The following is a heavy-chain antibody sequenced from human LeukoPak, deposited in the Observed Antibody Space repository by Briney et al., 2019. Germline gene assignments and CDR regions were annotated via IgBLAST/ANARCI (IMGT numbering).Heavy chain of an antibody. CDR2: ISAYNGNT. CDR1: GYTFTSYG. D-gene: IGHD3-3*01. CDR3: ARVGYDFWSGDYYYMDV. V-gene: IGHV1-18*01. J-gene: IGHJ6*03. Sequence: ASVKVSCKASGYTFTSYGISWVRQAPGQGLEWMGWISAYNGNTNYAQKLQGRVTMTTDTSTRTAYMELRSLRSDDTAVYYCARVGYDFWSGDYYYMDVWGKGTTVTVSS.